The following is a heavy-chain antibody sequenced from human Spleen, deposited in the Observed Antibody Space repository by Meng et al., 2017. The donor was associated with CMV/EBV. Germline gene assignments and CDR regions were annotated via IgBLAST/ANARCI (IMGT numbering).Heavy chain of an antibody. CDR2: SNHRGST. V-gene: IGHV4-34*01. CDR3: ARGGGSVEARVYRRRGYCSSISCYHLDP. D-gene: IGHD2-2*01. Sequence: RQPPWKGLDGIGESNHRGSTNYSPSLKSRVTISVDTSKNQFSMKLSSVTAADTAVYYCARGGGSVEARVYRRRGYCSSISCYHLDPWGQGTLVTVSS. J-gene: IGHJ5*02.